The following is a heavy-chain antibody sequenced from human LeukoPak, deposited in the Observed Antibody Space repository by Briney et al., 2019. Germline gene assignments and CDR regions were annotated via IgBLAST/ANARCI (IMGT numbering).Heavy chain of an antibody. CDR1: GVSFSGYY. CDR3: ARGTGSGWYERLYNWFDP. CDR2: INHSGST. J-gene: IGHJ5*02. V-gene: IGHV4-34*01. Sequence: SETLSLTCTVYGVSFSGYYWSWICQPPGKGLEWIREINHSGSTNYNPSLKSRVTISVDTSKNQLSLKLSSVTAADTAVYYCARGTGSGWYERLYNWFDPWGQGTLVTVSS. D-gene: IGHD6-19*01.